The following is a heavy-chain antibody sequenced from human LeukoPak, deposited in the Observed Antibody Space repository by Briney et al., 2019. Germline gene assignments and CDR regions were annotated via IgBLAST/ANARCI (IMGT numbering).Heavy chain of an antibody. Sequence: ASVKVSCKASGFTFTSYGISWVRQAPGQGLEWMGWISAYNGNTNYARKLQGRVTMTTDTSTSTAYMELRSLRSDDTAVYYCARDEGRWDTMVRGVRETTDYWGQGTLVTVSS. V-gene: IGHV1-18*01. CDR1: GFTFTSYG. CDR2: ISAYNGNT. CDR3: ARDEGRWDTMVRGVRETTDY. J-gene: IGHJ4*02. D-gene: IGHD3-10*01.